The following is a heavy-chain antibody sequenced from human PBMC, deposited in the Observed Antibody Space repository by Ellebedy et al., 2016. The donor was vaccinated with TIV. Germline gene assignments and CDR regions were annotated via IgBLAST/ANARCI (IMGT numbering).Heavy chain of an antibody. D-gene: IGHD2-15*01. J-gene: IGHJ5*02. CDR1: GGSVSSGSYY. CDR2: IYYSGST. CDR3: ARFCSGGSCYHWFDP. V-gene: IGHV4-61*01. Sequence: MPSETLSLTCTVSGGSVSSGSYYWSWIRQPPGKGLEWIGYIYYSGSTYYNPSLKSRVTISVDTSKNQFSLKLSSVTAADTAVYYCARFCSGGSCYHWFDPWGQGTLVTVSS.